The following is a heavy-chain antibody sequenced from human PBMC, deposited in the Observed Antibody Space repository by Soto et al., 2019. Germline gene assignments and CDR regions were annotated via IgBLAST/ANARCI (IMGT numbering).Heavy chain of an antibody. CDR3: ARDQYSSGWYGENWFDP. CDR1: GGSISSGGYY. J-gene: IGHJ5*02. V-gene: IGHV4-31*03. D-gene: IGHD6-19*01. CDR2: IYYSGST. Sequence: SETLSLTCTVSGGSISSGGYYWSWIRQHPGKGLEWIGYIYYSGSTYYNPSLKSRATISVDTSKNQFSLKLSSVTAADTAAYYCARDQYSSGWYGENWFDPWGQGTLVTVSS.